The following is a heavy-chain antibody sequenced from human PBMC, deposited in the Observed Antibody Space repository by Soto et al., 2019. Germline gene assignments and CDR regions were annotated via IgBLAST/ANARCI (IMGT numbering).Heavy chain of an antibody. J-gene: IGHJ5*02. CDR1: GYTFTNFG. V-gene: IGHV1-18*01. CDR3: ARAYSPGLFDP. Sequence: GASVKVSCKASGYTFTNFGISWVRQAPGQGLEWMGWISAYNGNTNYAQNFQGRVTMTTDTSTSTAYMELRSLRSDDTAVYYCARAYSPGLFDPWGQGTLVTVSS. CDR2: ISAYNGNT. D-gene: IGHD2-15*01.